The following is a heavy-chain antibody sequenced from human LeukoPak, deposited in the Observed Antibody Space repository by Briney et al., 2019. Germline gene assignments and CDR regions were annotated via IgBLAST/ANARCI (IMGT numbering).Heavy chain of an antibody. V-gene: IGHV3-23*01. J-gene: IGHJ4*02. Sequence: PGGSLRLSCAASGFTFSSYAMSWVRQAPGKGPEWVSAISGPGGSWDYADSVKGRFTISRDNSKNTLFLQMNSLRAEDTAIYYCAKKVGLVSAPLYYFDVWGQGTLVTVSS. CDR2: ISGPGGSW. CDR1: GFTFSSYA. CDR3: AKKVGLVSAPLYYFDV. D-gene: IGHD5/OR15-5a*01.